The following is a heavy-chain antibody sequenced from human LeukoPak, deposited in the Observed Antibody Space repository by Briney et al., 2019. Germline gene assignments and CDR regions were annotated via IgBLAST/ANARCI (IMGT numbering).Heavy chain of an antibody. CDR1: GGSINNYY. V-gene: IGHV4-4*02. CDR2: IYHSGST. D-gene: IGHD5-12*01. Sequence: PSETLSLTCTVSGGSINNYYWSWVRQPPGKGLEWIGEIYHSGSTNYNPSLKSRVTISVDRSKNQFSLKLSSVTAADTAVYYCARGYSGYDSNWFDPWGQGTLVTVSS. J-gene: IGHJ5*02. CDR3: ARGYSGYDSNWFDP.